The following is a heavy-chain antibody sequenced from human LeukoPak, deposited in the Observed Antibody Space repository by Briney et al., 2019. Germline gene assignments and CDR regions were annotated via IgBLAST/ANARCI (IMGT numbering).Heavy chain of an antibody. CDR2: ISGSGGST. D-gene: IGHD3-9*01. CDR1: GFTFSGYA. Sequence: GGSLRLSCAASGFTFSGYAMSWVRQAPGKGLEWVSAISGSGGSTYYADSVKGRFTISRDNSKNTLYLQMNSLRAEDTAVYYCTLVTAKTYYFDYWGQGTLVTVSS. J-gene: IGHJ4*02. V-gene: IGHV3-23*01. CDR3: TLVTAKTYYFDY.